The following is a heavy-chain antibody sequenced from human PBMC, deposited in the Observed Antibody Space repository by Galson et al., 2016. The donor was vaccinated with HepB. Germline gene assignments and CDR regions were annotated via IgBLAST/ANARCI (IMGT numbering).Heavy chain of an antibody. D-gene: IGHD6-19*01. J-gene: IGHJ6*04. CDR3: ARAYSSGWTGNYYGMDV. CDR1: GDSISSYF. Sequence: ETLSLTCTVSGDSISSYFWSWIRQPAGKRLEWIGRISPSGSTDSNPSLKSRVTISVDTSKNQFSLKLSSVTAADTAVYYCARAYSSGWTGNYYGMDVWGKGTTVTVSS. V-gene: IGHV4-4*07. CDR2: ISPSGST.